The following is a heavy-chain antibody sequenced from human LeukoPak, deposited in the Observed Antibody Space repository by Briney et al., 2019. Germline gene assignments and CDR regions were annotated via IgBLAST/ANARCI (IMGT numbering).Heavy chain of an antibody. CDR2: ISGSGDSS. D-gene: IGHD6-19*01. Sequence: PGGSLRLSCAVSGFTFRNYGMSWVRQAPGKGLEWVSTISGSGDSSYYADSVKGRFTVSRDNSKSTLYVQMNSLRVEDTAVYYCAKGGSSGWYVSNWFDPWGQGTLVTVSS. J-gene: IGHJ5*02. CDR3: AKGGSSGWYVSNWFDP. CDR1: GFTFRNYG. V-gene: IGHV3-23*01.